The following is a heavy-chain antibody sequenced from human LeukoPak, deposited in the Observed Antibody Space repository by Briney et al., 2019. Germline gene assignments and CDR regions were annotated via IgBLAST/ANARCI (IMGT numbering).Heavy chain of an antibody. CDR1: GDSVSIKSVS. D-gene: IGHD3-10*01. CDR3: AGGSGTMAY. Sequence: SQTLSLTCAISGDSVSIKSVSWNWLRQSPSRGLEWLGRTYYRSKWYTDYAVSVKSRININPDTSKNQFSLQLKSVTPEDTAVYYCAGGSGTMAYWGLGTLVTVSS. J-gene: IGHJ4*02. V-gene: IGHV6-1*01. CDR2: TYYRSKWYT.